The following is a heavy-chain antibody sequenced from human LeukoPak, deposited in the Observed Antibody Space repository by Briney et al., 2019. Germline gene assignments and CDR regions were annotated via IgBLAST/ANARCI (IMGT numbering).Heavy chain of an antibody. Sequence: GGSLRLSCAASGFTFSDYYMSWIRQAPGKGLEWVSYISSSGSTIYYADSVKGRFTISRDNAKNSLYLQMNSLRAEDTAVYYCAFTWFGELDPIYGMDVWGQGTTVTVSS. D-gene: IGHD3-10*01. CDR1: GFTFSDYY. CDR2: ISSSGSTI. V-gene: IGHV3-11*01. CDR3: AFTWFGELDPIYGMDV. J-gene: IGHJ6*02.